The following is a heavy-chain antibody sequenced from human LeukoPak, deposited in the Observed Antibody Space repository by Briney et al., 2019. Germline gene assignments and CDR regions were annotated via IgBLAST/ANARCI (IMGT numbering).Heavy chain of an antibody. J-gene: IGHJ4*02. Sequence: SETLSLTCAVYGGSFSGHYWSWIRQPPGKGLEWIGEINHIGSTAYNPSLKSRVTVSEDTSKNQFSLKLSSVTATDTAVYYCARTPTALVRGGYYFDNWGQGTLV. CDR1: GGSFSGHY. CDR3: ARTPTALVRGGYYFDN. D-gene: IGHD6-6*01. V-gene: IGHV4-34*01. CDR2: INHIGST.